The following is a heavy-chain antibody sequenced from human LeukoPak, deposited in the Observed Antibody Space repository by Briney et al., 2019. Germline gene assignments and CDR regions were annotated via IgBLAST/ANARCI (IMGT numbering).Heavy chain of an antibody. CDR3: AKGSGITMIVVVTHFDY. D-gene: IGHD3-22*01. Sequence: GGSLRLSCAASGFTFSSDAVSWVRQAPGKGLEWGSAISGSGGSTYYADSVKGRFTLSRDNSKNTLYLQMNSLRAEDTAVYYCAKGSGITMIVVVTHFDYWGQGTLVTVSS. CDR2: ISGSGGST. CDR1: GFTFSSDA. V-gene: IGHV3-23*01. J-gene: IGHJ4*02.